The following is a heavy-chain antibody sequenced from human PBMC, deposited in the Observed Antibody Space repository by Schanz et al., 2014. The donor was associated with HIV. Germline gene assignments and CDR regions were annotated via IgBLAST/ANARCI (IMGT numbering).Heavy chain of an antibody. D-gene: IGHD2-21*01. CDR1: GHIFTGYY. Sequence: QVQLVQSGAEVKEPGASVKVSCKPYGHIFTGYYMHWVRQAPGQGLEWLGWMNPGSGNTGYAWKFQGRVTMTRDTSIRTAYMELSSLRSDDTAVYYCARGGYYRGVGDYYVTTFDYWGRGTKVTVSS. V-gene: IGHV1-8*02. J-gene: IGHJ3*01. CDR2: MNPGSGNT. CDR3: ARGGYYRGVGDYYVTTFDY.